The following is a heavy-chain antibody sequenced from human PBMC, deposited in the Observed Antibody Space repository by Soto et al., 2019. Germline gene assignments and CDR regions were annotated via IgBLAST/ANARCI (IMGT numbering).Heavy chain of an antibody. J-gene: IGHJ4*01. D-gene: IGHD4-17*01. CDR2: IYHSGST. CDR3: ARGMTTVTTLDY. Sequence: QLQLQESGSGLVKPSQTLSLTCAVSGGSISSGGYSWSWLRQPPGKGLEWIGYIYHSGSTYYNPSLKSRVTISLDKSNKQFSLKLSSVTAAETAVYYCARGMTTVTTLDYWGHGTLVTVSS. CDR1: GGSISSGGYS. V-gene: IGHV4-30-2*01.